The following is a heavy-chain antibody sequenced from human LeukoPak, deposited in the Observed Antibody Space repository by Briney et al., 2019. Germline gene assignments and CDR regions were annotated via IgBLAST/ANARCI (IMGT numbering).Heavy chain of an antibody. Sequence: SETLSLTCTVSGASISSYYWSWIRQPPGKGLEWIGEINHSGSTNYNPSLKSRVTISVDTSKNQFSLKLSSVTAADTAVYYCARLRITMVRGVIIPYYYYYMDVWGKGTTVTISS. J-gene: IGHJ6*03. D-gene: IGHD3-10*01. CDR3: ARLRITMVRGVIIPYYYYYMDV. V-gene: IGHV4-34*01. CDR1: GASISSYY. CDR2: INHSGST.